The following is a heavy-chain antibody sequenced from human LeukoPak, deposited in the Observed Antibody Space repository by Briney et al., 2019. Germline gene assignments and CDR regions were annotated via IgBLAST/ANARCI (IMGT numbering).Heavy chain of an antibody. J-gene: IGHJ6*02. Sequence: SETLSLTCTVSGGSISSGGYYWSWIRQHPGKGLEWIGYIYYSGSTYYNPSLKSRVTISVDTSKNQFSLKLSSVTAADTAVYYCARARTPPAAGTRDYYYGMDVWGQGTTVTVSS. CDR1: GGSISSGGYY. CDR2: IYYSGST. CDR3: ARARTPPAAGTRDYYYGMDV. D-gene: IGHD6-13*01. V-gene: IGHV4-31*03.